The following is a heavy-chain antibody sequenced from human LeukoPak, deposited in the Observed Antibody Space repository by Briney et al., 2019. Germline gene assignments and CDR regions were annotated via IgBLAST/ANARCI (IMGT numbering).Heavy chain of an antibody. D-gene: IGHD6-19*01. J-gene: IGHJ5*02. Sequence: SETLSLTCTVSGYSISSGHYWGWIRQPPGKGLEWIGSINHSGTTFYNPSLKSRVTISVDTSKNQFSLKLSSVTAADTAVYYCARREPSSGWYRFDPWGQGTLVTVSS. V-gene: IGHV4-38-2*02. CDR1: GYSISSGHY. CDR2: INHSGTT. CDR3: ARREPSSGWYRFDP.